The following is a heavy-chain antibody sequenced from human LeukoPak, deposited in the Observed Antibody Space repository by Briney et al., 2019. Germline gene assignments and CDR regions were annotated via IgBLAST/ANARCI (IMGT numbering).Heavy chain of an antibody. V-gene: IGHV3-30*02. J-gene: IGHJ2*01. CDR3: AKPSLYYYDTSGYYRYWYFDL. Sequence: GGSLRLSCAASGFTFSGYGMHWVRQAPGKGLEWVAFIRYDGSNKYYVDSVKGRFTISRDNSKNTLYLQMNSLRAEDTAVYYCAKPSLYYYDTSGYYRYWYFDLWGRGTLVTVSS. CDR1: GFTFSGYG. D-gene: IGHD3-22*01. CDR2: IRYDGSNK.